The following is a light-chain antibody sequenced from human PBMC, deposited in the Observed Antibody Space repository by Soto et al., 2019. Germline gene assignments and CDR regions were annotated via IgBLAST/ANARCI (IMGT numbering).Light chain of an antibody. CDR2: EVS. Sequence: QSALTQPRSVSGSPGQSVTISCTGTNSDVGGYNYVSWYQQHPGKAPKLMIYEVSKRPSGVPDRFSGSKSGNTASLTVSGLQPEDEADYYCSSYAGSNKSVFGTGTKLTVL. CDR3: SSYAGSNKSV. J-gene: IGLJ1*01. CDR1: NSDVGGYNY. V-gene: IGLV2-8*01.